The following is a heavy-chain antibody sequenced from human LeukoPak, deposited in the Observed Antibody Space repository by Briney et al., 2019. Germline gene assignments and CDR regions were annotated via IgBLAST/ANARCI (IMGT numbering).Heavy chain of an antibody. Sequence: ASVKVSCKVSGYTLTELSMHWVRQAPGKGLEWMGGFDPEDGETIYAQKFQGRVTMTEDTSTDTAYMELSSLRSEDTAVCYCATVLSSGWYVDYWGQGTLVTVSS. J-gene: IGHJ4*02. CDR1: GYTLTELS. D-gene: IGHD6-19*01. V-gene: IGHV1-24*01. CDR3: ATVLSSGWYVDY. CDR2: FDPEDGET.